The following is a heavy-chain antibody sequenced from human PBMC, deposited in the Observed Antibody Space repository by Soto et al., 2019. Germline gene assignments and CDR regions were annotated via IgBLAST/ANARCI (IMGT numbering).Heavy chain of an antibody. CDR1: GFTFSSYW. D-gene: IGHD6-19*01. J-gene: IGHJ4*02. V-gene: IGHV3-74*01. CDR3: TRWAYSYGWYFDY. Sequence: GGSLRLSCAASGFTFSSYWMHWVRQAPGKGLVWVSRINSDGSSTSYADSVQGRFTISRDDSKNTAYLEMNSLKTEDTAVYYCTRWAYSYGWYFDYWGQGALVTVSS. CDR2: INSDGSST.